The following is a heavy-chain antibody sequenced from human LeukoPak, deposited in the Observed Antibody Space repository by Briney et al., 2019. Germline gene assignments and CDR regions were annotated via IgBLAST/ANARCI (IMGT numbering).Heavy chain of an antibody. Sequence: GSLRLSCAASGFTFSNYWVSWFRQAPGQGLEWVASIKQDGSERYYVDSVKGRFTISRDNAKNSLFLQLSSLRVEDTAVYYCARGSMHIYHLYTDYWGQGTLVTVSS. J-gene: IGHJ4*02. CDR2: IKQDGSER. CDR1: GFTFSNYW. V-gene: IGHV3-7*01. D-gene: IGHD3-16*02. CDR3: ARGSMHIYHLYTDY.